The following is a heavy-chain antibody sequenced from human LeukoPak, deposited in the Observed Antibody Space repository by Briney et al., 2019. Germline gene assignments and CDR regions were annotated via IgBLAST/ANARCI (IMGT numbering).Heavy chain of an antibody. V-gene: IGHV3-30-3*01. CDR2: ISYDGSNK. D-gene: IGHD3-22*01. Sequence: PGGSLRLSCAASGFTFSSYAMHWVRQAPGKGLEWVAVISYDGSNKYYADSVKGRFTISRDNSKNTLYLQMNSLRAEDTAVYYCARDPVPYYYDSSGYFDYWGQGTLVTVSS. CDR1: GFTFSSYA. J-gene: IGHJ4*02. CDR3: ARDPVPYYYDSSGYFDY.